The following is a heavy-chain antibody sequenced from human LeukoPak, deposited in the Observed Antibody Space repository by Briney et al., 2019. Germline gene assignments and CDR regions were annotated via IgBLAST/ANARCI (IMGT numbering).Heavy chain of an antibody. CDR1: GGSISSYY. CDR2: IYYSGST. CDR3: ARPYYYDSSGYYVQGAFDI. J-gene: IGHJ3*02. Sequence: SETLSLTCTVSGGSISSYYWSWIRQPPGKGLEWIGYIYYSGSTNYNPSLKSRVTISVDTSKNQFSLKPSSVTAADTAVYYCARPYYYDSSGYYVQGAFDIWGQGTMVTVSS. V-gene: IGHV4-59*08. D-gene: IGHD3-22*01.